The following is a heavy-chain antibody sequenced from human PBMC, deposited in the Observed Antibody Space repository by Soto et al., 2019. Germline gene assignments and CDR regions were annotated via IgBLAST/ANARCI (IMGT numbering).Heavy chain of an antibody. V-gene: IGHV3-33*01. CDR3: ARDWGTARGFDY. D-gene: IGHD3-16*01. Sequence: PGGSPRLSCAASGYTFSSYGMHWVRQAPGKGLEWVAVIWYDGSNKYYADSVKGRFTISGDNSKNTLYLQMNSLRAEDTAVYYCARDWGTARGFDYWGQGTLVTVSS. CDR2: IWYDGSNK. J-gene: IGHJ4*02. CDR1: GYTFSSYG.